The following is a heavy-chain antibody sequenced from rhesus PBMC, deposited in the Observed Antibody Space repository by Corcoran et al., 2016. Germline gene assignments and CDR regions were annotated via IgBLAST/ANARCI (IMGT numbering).Heavy chain of an antibody. J-gene: IGHJ4*01. D-gene: IGHD1-44*02. CDR2: IYGSGSST. CDR3: ARRYSGRYSFDY. Sequence: QLQLQESGPGLVKPSETLSVTCAVSGGSISSSYWSWIRQAPGKGLEWIGYIYGSGSSTNSNPSLKNRVTLSVDTSKNQLSLKLSSVTTADTAVYYGARRYSGRYSFDYWGQGVLVTVSS. CDR1: GGSISSSY. V-gene: IGHV4-169*01.